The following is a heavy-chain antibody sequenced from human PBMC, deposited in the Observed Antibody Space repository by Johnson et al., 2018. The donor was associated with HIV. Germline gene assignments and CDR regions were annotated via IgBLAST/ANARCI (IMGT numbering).Heavy chain of an antibody. CDR1: GFTFSSYA. J-gene: IGHJ3*01. V-gene: IGHV3-30-3*01. CDR2: ISYDGSNK. Sequence: QVQLVESGGGLVQPGGSLRLSCAASGFTFSSYAMHWVRQAPGKGLEWVALISYDGSNKYYADSVKGRFTISRDNSKNTLYLQMNSLRAEETAVYYCAREYEAFDVWGQGTMVTVSS. CDR3: AREYEAFDV.